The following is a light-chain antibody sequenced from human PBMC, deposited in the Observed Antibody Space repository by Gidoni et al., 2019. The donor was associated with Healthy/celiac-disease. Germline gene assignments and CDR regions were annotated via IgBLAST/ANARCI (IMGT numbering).Light chain of an antibody. V-gene: IGKV1-13*02. CDR2: DAS. Sequence: AIQLTQSPSSLSASVGDRVTITCRASKGISSALAWYQQKPGKAPKLLIYDASSLESGGPSRFSGSGSGTDFTLTISSLQPEDFATYYCQQFNSYPHTFGGGTKVEIK. J-gene: IGKJ4*01. CDR3: QQFNSYPHT. CDR1: KGISSA.